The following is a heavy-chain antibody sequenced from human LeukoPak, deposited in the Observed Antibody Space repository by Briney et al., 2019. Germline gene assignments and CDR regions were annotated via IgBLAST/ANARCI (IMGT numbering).Heavy chain of an antibody. J-gene: IGHJ4*02. V-gene: IGHV3-30*04. D-gene: IGHD1-26*01. Sequence: QTGGSLRLPCAASGFTFSSYAMHWVRQAPGKGLEWVAVISYDGSNKYYADSVKGRFTISRDNSKNTLYLQMNSLRAEDTAVYYCARDPSPGATTFDYWGQGTLVTVSS. CDR1: GFTFSSYA. CDR2: ISYDGSNK. CDR3: ARDPSPGATTFDY.